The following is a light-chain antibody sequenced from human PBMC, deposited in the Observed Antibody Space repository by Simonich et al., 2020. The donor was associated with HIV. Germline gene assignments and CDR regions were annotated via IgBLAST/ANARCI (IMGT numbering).Light chain of an antibody. CDR3: QQYNNWPPT. V-gene: IGKV3-15*01. CDR1: QSVSSN. Sequence: EIVMTQSPATLSVSPGERATLSCRASQSVSSNFAWYQQKPGQAPRLLIYGASTRATGSPARFSGSGSGTEFTLTISSLQSEDFAVYYCQQYNNWPPTFGQGTKLEIK. CDR2: GAS. J-gene: IGKJ2*01.